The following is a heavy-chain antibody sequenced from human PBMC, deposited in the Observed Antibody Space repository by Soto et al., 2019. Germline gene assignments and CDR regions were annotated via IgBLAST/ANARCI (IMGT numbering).Heavy chain of an antibody. V-gene: IGHV3-72*01. CDR2: TRNKANSYTK. D-gene: IGHD1-7*01. J-gene: IGHJ4*02. CDR3: VSSTGNYRNFDY. Sequence: EVQLVESGGGLFQPGGSLRLSCAASGFTFSDHYMDWVRQAPGKGLEWVGRTRNKANSYTKEYAASGKGRFTISRDDSKNSLYLQMNSLKTEDTAVYYCVSSTGNYRNFDYWGQGTLVTVSS. CDR1: GFTFSDHY.